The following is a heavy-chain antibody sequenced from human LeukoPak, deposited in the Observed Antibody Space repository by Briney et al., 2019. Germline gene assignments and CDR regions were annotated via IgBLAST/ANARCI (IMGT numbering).Heavy chain of an antibody. CDR3: ARVGGAMADADGLDY. CDR2: INPNSGGT. D-gene: IGHD3-16*01. CDR1: GYTFTGYY. J-gene: IGHJ4*02. Sequence: ASVKVSCKASGYTFTGYYMHWVRQAPGQGLEWMGWINPNSGGTNYAQKFQGRVTMTRDTSISTAYMELSRLRSDDTAVYYCARVGGAMADADGLDYWGQGTLVTVSS. V-gene: IGHV1-2*02.